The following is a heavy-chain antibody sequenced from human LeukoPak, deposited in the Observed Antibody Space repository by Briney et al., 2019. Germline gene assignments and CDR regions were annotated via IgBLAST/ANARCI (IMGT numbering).Heavy chain of an antibody. V-gene: IGHV3-21*01. CDR3: ARVGYYDSSGYRAFDI. CDR2: ISSSSSYI. CDR1: GFIFSGSW. Sequence: GGSLRLSCTASGFIFSGSWMAWIRQAPGKGLEWVSSISSSSSYIYYADSVKGRFTISRDNAKNSLYLQMNSLRAEDTAVYYCARVGYYDSSGYRAFDIWGQGTMVTVSS. J-gene: IGHJ3*02. D-gene: IGHD3-22*01.